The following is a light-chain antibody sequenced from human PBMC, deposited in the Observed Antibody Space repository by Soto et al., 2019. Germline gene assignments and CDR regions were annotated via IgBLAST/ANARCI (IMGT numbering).Light chain of an antibody. CDR1: QDIGNY. J-gene: IGKJ4*01. CDR3: QQYHNLPPLT. Sequence: DLQMTQSPSSLSASVGDRVTITCQASQDIGNYLNWYQQKPGRAPKLLINDASHLETGVPSRFSGSGSGTDFTFTISSLQPEDVAVYYCQQYHNLPPLTFGGGTKVELK. V-gene: IGKV1-33*01. CDR2: DAS.